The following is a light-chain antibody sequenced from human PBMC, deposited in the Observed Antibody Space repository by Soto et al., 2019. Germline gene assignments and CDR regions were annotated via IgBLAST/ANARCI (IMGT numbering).Light chain of an antibody. CDR1: QSVSSK. J-gene: IGKJ1*01. Sequence: EIVLTQSPGTLSVSPGERATLSCRASQSVSSKLAWYQQKPGQAPRLLFYGASTGAAGIPARFSGSGSETDFTLSISSLKSEDFAVYYCQQYNYWPGTFGQGTKVEIK. V-gene: IGKV3-15*01. CDR3: QQYNYWPGT. CDR2: GAS.